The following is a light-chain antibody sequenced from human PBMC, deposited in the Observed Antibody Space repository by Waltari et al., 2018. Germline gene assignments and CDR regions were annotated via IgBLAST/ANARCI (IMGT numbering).Light chain of an antibody. V-gene: IGKV3-20*01. Sequence: ELVLTPSPGTLSLSPGERATLSCRASQSVGRSLAWYQQKPGQAPRLLIYGASSRATGVPDRFSGSGSGTDFSLTISRLEPEDFAVYYCQHYVRLPVTFGQGTKVEIK. CDR3: QHYVRLPVT. J-gene: IGKJ1*01. CDR1: QSVGRS. CDR2: GAS.